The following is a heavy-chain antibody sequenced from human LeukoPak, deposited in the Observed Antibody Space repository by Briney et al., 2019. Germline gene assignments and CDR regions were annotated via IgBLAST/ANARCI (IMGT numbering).Heavy chain of an antibody. CDR1: GYTFTSYD. J-gene: IGHJ3*02. V-gene: IGHV1-8*03. CDR2: MNPNSGNT. D-gene: IGHD6-13*01. CDR3: ARSVGSSWYKSSDAFDI. Sequence: GASVKVSCKASGYTFTSYDINWVRQAPGQGLEWMGWMNPNSGNTGYAQKFQGRVTITRNTSISTAYMELNSLRSEDTAVYYCARSVGSSWYKSSDAFDIWGQGTMVTVSS.